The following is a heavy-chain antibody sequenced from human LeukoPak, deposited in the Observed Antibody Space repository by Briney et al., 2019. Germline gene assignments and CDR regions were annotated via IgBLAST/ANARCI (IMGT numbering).Heavy chain of an antibody. CDR3: ARLASSSWPLYYYYGMDV. CDR2: MKPNNGNT. Sequence: ASVKVSRKASGYTFTSYDINWVRQATGQGLEWMGWMKPNNGNTGYAQKFQGRVTMTRSTSISTAYMELSSLRSEDTAVYYCARLASSSWPLYYYYGMDVWGQGTTVTVSS. CDR1: GYTFTSYD. J-gene: IGHJ6*02. V-gene: IGHV1-8*01. D-gene: IGHD6-13*01.